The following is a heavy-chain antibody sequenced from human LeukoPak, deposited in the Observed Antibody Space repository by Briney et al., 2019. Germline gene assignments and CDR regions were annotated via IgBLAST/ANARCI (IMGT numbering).Heavy chain of an antibody. D-gene: IGHD3-22*01. J-gene: IGHJ6*02. CDR1: GFTFGDYA. CDR3: RGDSSGYYSDYGMDV. Sequence: GGSLRLSRTASGFTFGDYAMSWVRQAPGKGLEWVSFIRSKAYGGTTEYAASVKGRFTISRDDSKSIAYLQMNSLKTEDTAVYYCRGDSSGYYSDYGMDVWGQGTTVTVSS. V-gene: IGHV3-49*04. CDR2: IRSKAYGGTT.